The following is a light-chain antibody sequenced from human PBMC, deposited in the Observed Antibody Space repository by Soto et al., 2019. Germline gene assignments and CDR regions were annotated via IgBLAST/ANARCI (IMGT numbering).Light chain of an antibody. V-gene: IGKV3-15*01. CDR3: QQYNNWPPGT. CDR2: AAS. J-gene: IGKJ1*01. Sequence: EIVVTQSPATLSVSPGERATVSCRASESVSNNLAWYQQKPGQSPRLLIYAASTRATGIPARFSGSGSGAEFTLTISNLQSEDFAIYYCQQYNNWPPGTFGQGTKVDIK. CDR1: ESVSNN.